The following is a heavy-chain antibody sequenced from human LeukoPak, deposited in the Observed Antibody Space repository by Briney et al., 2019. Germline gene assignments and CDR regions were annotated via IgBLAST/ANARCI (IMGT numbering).Heavy chain of an antibody. CDR1: GFTFSSYA. Sequence: GGSLRLSCAASGFTFSSYAMHWVRQAPGKGLEWVAVISYDGSKKYYADSVKGRFTISRDNSKNTLYLQMNSLRAEDTAVYYCARAGYCSGGSCDHNWFDPWGQGTLVTVSS. CDR2: ISYDGSKK. V-gene: IGHV3-30-3*01. D-gene: IGHD2-15*01. CDR3: ARAGYCSGGSCDHNWFDP. J-gene: IGHJ5*02.